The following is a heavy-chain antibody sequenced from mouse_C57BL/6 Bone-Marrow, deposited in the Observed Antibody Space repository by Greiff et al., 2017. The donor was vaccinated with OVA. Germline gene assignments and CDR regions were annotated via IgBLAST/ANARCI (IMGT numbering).Heavy chain of an antibody. CDR3: TSFIYYDRGGFDY. J-gene: IGHJ2*01. V-gene: IGHV14-4*01. CDR2: IDPENGDT. CDR1: GFNIKDDY. D-gene: IGHD2-4*01. Sequence: VQLQQSGAELVRPGASVKLSCTASGFNIKDDYMHWVKQRPEQGLEWIGWIDPENGDTEYASKFQGKATITADTSSNTAYLQLSSLTSEDTAVYYWTSFIYYDRGGFDYWGQGTTLTVSS.